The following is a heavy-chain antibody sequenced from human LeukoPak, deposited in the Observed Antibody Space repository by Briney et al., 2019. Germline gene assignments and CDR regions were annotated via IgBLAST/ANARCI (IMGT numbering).Heavy chain of an antibody. J-gene: IGHJ6*03. CDR2: MNPNSGNA. D-gene: IGHD2-8*01. CDR1: GYTFISYD. V-gene: IGHV1-8*02. CDR3: ARDRFSVLYQNSVHYYYYMDV. Sequence: GASVKVSCKASGYTFISYDINWVRQATGQGLEWMGWMNPNSGNAGYVQKFQGRVTMTRNTSISTAYMELSSLRSEDTAVYYCARDRFSVLYQNSVHYYYYMDVWGKGTTVTVSS.